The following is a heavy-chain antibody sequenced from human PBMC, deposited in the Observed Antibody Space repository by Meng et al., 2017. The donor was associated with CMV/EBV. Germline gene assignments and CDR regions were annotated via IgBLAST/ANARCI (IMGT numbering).Heavy chain of an antibody. J-gene: IGHJ4*02. V-gene: IGHV3-30-3*01. CDR3: ARAEVGVVLAPGDY. D-gene: IGHD3-3*01. CDR2: ISYDGSNK. Sequence: VQLVAARGGVVQPGGSLRLSCAASGFTFSSYAMHWVRQAPGKGLEWVAVISYDGSNKYYADSVKGRFTISRDNSKNTLYLQMNSLRAEDTAVYYCARAEVGVVLAPGDYWGQGTLVTVSS. CDR1: GFTFSSYA.